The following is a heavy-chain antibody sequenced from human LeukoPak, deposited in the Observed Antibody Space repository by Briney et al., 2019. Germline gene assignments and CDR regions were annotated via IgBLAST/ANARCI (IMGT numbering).Heavy chain of an antibody. CDR3: VAEVIEVTMGDY. D-gene: IGHD4-11*01. J-gene: IGHJ4*02. V-gene: IGHV1-24*01. CDR2: FDIEDAET. Sequence: ASVKVSCKVSGHSLTDLSIHWVRQAPGKGLEWMGGFDIEDAETIYGQEFEGRVIMTEDTATETAYMELSSLKYEDTAVYYCVAEVIEVTMGDYWGQGTLVTVSS. CDR1: GHSLTDLS.